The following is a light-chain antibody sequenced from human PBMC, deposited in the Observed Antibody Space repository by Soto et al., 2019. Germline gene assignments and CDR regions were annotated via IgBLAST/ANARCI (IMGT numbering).Light chain of an antibody. CDR2: DVS. J-gene: IGLJ2*01. CDR3: SSYTISSTMI. Sequence: QSALTQPASVSGSPGQSITISCTGTSSDVGGYNYVSWYQQHPGKAPKVMIYDVSNRPSGVSNRFSGSKSGNTASLTISGLQAEDEADYYCSSYTISSTMIFGGRTKLTVL. V-gene: IGLV2-14*01. CDR1: SSDVGGYNY.